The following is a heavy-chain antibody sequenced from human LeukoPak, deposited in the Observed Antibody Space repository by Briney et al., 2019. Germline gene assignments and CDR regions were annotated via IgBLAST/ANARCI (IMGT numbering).Heavy chain of an antibody. CDR2: ISGSGGTT. V-gene: IGHV3-23*01. Sequence: PGGSLRLSCAASGFTFSSYAMSWVRQAPGKGLEWVSTISGSGGTTYYADSVKGRFTISRDNSKNTLYLQMNSLRAEDTAVYYCAKDGRAVAGYFDYWGQGTLVTVSS. CDR3: AKDGRAVAGYFDY. J-gene: IGHJ4*02. D-gene: IGHD6-19*01. CDR1: GFTFSSYA.